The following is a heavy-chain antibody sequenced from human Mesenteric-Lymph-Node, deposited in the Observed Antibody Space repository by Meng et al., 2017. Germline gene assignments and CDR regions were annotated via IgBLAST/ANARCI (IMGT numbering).Heavy chain of an antibody. D-gene: IGHD1-26*01. CDR2: INTNTGNP. J-gene: IGHJ4*02. V-gene: IGHV7-4-1*02. Sequence: QVQVVQSGSGLKKPGASVKVSCKASGYTFTNYAMNWVRQAPGQGLEWMGWINTNTGNPTYAQGFTGRFVFSLDTSVSTTYLQISSLEAEDTAVYYCVLGPTTAAFDYWGQGTLVTVSS. CDR3: VLGPTTAAFDY. CDR1: GYTFTNYA.